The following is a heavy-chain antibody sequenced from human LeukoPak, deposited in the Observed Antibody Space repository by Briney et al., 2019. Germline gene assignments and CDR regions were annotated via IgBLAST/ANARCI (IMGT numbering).Heavy chain of an antibody. J-gene: IGHJ4*02. CDR2: IYSGDST. V-gene: IGHV3-53*01. CDR1: GFTVSTNY. Sequence: PGGSLRLSCAASGFTVSTNYMSWVPQAPGKGLEGVSVIYSGDSTYYADSVKGRFTISRDNSKNTLYLQMNSLRAEDTAVYYCARGSGGHGGGPAFDYWGQGTLVTVSS. D-gene: IGHD2-15*01. CDR3: ARGSGGHGGGPAFDY.